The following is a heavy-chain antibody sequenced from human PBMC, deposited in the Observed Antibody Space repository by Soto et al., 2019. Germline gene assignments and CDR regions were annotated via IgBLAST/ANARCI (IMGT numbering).Heavy chain of an antibody. CDR3: ARDTNGLHY. V-gene: IGHV3-74*01. Sequence: EVQLVESGGGLVQPGGSLRLSCAASGLIFSNYKMHWVRQAPGKGLVWVSRINTDGSITDYADSVKVRFTVSRDNAKNTMYLQMNSLTADDTAVYYCARDTNGLHYWGQGTLVTVSS. CDR1: GLIFSNYK. J-gene: IGHJ4*02. CDR2: INTDGSIT. D-gene: IGHD2-8*01.